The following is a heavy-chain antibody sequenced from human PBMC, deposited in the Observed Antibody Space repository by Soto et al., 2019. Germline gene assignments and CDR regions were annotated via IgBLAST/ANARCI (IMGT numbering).Heavy chain of an antibody. CDR1: GYSYTGYH. D-gene: IGHD3-22*01. J-gene: IGHJ4*02. Sequence: SSVKGSWKASGYSYTGYHMHWVRQAPGKGLEWMGWINPNSGGTNYAQKFQGRVTMTRDTSISTAYMELSRLRSDDTAVYYCARGPLGMIVVPNFDYWGQGTLVTGSS. V-gene: IGHV1-2*02. CDR3: ARGPLGMIVVPNFDY. CDR2: INPNSGGT.